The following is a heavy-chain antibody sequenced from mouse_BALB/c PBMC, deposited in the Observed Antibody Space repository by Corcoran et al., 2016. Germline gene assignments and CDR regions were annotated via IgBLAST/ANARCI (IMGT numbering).Heavy chain of an antibody. CDR3: ARSTFSYWYFDV. V-gene: IGHV1-39*01. J-gene: IGHJ1*01. CDR1: GYSFTDYI. CDR2: INPYYGST. Sequence: EIQLQQTGPELVKPGASVKISCKASGYSFTDYIMLWVKQSHGKSLKWIGNINPYYGSTSYNLKFKGKATLTVDKSSSTAYMQLNSLTSADSAVYYCARSTFSYWYFDVWCAGTTVTVSS.